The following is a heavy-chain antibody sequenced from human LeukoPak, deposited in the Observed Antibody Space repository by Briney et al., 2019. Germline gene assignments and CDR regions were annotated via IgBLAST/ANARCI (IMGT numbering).Heavy chain of an antibody. CDR3: AKVVAVAGTFGAFDI. CDR1: GFTFSSYA. J-gene: IGHJ3*02. V-gene: IGHV3-23*01. D-gene: IGHD6-19*01. Sequence: GGSLRLSCAASGFTFSSYAMSWVRQAPGKGLEWVSAISGSGGSTYYADSVKGRFTISRDNSKNTLYLQMNSLRAEDTAVYYYAKVVAVAGTFGAFDIWGQGTMVTVSS. CDR2: ISGSGGST.